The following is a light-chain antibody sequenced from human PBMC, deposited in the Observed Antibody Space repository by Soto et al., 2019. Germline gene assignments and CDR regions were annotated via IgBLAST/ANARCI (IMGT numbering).Light chain of an antibody. J-gene: IGKJ3*01. CDR2: AAS. CDR1: QGISSY. CDR3: QQRSNWL. V-gene: IGKV1-8*01. Sequence: MSQSASSLSASTGDRVTITCRASQGISSYLAWYQQKPGKAPKLLIYAASTLQSGVPSRFSGSGSGTDFTLTISCLQSEDFATYYCQQRSNWLFGP.